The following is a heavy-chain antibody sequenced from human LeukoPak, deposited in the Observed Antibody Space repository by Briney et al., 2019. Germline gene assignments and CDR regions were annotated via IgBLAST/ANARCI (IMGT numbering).Heavy chain of an antibody. CDR3: AKVGYYYDSSGYWFDY. CDR2: ISSLSGTI. CDR1: GFTFSSYS. Sequence: GGSLRLSCAASGFTFSSYSMNWVRQAPGEGLEWVSYISSLSGTIYYADSVKGRFTISRDNAKNSVYLQMNSLRAEDTAVYYCAKVGYYYDSSGYWFDYWGQGTLVTVSS. V-gene: IGHV3-48*01. D-gene: IGHD3-22*01. J-gene: IGHJ4*02.